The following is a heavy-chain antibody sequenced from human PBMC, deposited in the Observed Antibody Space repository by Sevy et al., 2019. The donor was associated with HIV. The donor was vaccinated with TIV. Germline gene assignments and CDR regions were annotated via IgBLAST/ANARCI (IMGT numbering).Heavy chain of an antibody. CDR3: AKKEGRCSGGSCYFFNWFDP. D-gene: IGHD2-15*01. J-gene: IGHJ5*02. Sequence: GGSLRLSCAASEFTFSSYGMHWVRQAPGKGLEWVAVISYDGSNKYYADSVKGRFTISRDNSKNTLYLQMNSLRAEDTAVYYCAKKEGRCSGGSCYFFNWFDPWGQGTLVTVSS. V-gene: IGHV3-30*18. CDR1: EFTFSSYG. CDR2: ISYDGSNK.